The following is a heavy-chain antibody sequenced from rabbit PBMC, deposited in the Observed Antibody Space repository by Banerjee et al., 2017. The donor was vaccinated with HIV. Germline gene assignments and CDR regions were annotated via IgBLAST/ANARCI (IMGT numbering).Heavy chain of an antibody. CDR1: GFDFSSYY. Sequence: HLKESGGGLVQPGGSLKLSCKGSGFDFSSYYMSWVRQAPGKGLEWIGYIDPDFGNTYYASWVIGRFTIASHNAQNTLYLQLNSLTAADTATYFCARGEDMLVVVATFNLWGPGTLVTVS. D-gene: IGHD1-1*01. J-gene: IGHJ4*01. CDR2: IDPDFGNT. CDR3: ARGEDMLVVVATFNL. V-gene: IGHV1S7*01.